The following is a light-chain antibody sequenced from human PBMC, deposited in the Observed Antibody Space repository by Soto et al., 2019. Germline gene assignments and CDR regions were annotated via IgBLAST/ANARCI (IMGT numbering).Light chain of an antibody. CDR2: AAS. Sequence: AIRMTQSPSSLSASVGDRVTITCRASQAIRNDLGWYQEKVGQAPKLLIYAASNLQSGVPSRFSGSGSGTDFTLTISSLLPEDFATYYCLQDYNYPWTFGQGTKVAI. V-gene: IGKV1-6*01. J-gene: IGKJ1*01. CDR3: LQDYNYPWT. CDR1: QAIRND.